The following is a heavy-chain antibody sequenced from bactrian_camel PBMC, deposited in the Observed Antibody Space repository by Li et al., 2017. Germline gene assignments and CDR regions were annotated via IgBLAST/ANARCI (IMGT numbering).Heavy chain of an antibody. Sequence: QVQLVESGGGSVQAGGSLRLSCTASGYTYTSTMAWFRQAPGKEREAVATLDSDGATTYTDSVKGRFTISKDNALNILYLQMNSLKPEDTAVYYCAAEGRPSLAVGTCTTIGPAANWGQGTQVTVS. CDR1: GYTYTST. V-gene: IGHV3S53*01. CDR3: AAEGRPSLAVGTCTTIGPAAN. J-gene: IGHJ4*01. D-gene: IGHD1*01. CDR2: LDSDGAT.